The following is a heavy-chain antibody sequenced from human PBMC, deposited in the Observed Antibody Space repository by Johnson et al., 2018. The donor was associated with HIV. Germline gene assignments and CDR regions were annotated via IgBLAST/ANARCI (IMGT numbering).Heavy chain of an antibody. CDR3: AKGIMRGAFDM. CDR2: ISYDGINK. Sequence: QMQLVESGGGVVQPGRSLRLSCAASGFTFSSYGMHWVRQAPGKGLEWVAVISYDGINKYYADSVKGRFTISRDNSKNTLYLQMNSLRAEDTAVYYCAKGIMRGAFDMWGQGTMVTVSS. D-gene: IGHD2-8*01. CDR1: GFTFSSYG. J-gene: IGHJ3*02. V-gene: IGHV3-30*18.